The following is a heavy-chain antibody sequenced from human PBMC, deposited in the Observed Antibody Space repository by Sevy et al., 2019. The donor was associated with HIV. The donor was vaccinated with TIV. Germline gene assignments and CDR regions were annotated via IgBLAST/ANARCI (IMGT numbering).Heavy chain of an antibody. J-gene: IGHJ6*02. Sequence: GGSLRLSCAASAFTFSSYARHWVRQAPGKGLEWVAVISYDGNNKYHADSVKDRFTISRDNSKNTLYLQMNSLRAEDTAVYYCARDGSSGGLFLKDYYYFGMDVWGQGTTVTVSS. CDR2: ISYDGNNK. D-gene: IGHD3-16*01. V-gene: IGHV3-30*04. CDR3: ARDGSSGGLFLKDYYYFGMDV. CDR1: AFTFSSYA.